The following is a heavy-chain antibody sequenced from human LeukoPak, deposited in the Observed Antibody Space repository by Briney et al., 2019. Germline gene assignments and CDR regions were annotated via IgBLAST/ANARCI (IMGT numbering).Heavy chain of an antibody. CDR1: GYTFTSYY. J-gene: IGHJ4*02. D-gene: IGHD3-22*01. CDR2: INPSGGTT. CDR3: ARRVTTGGVDY. V-gene: IGHV1-46*03. Sequence: ASVKVSCKASGYTFTSYYIHWVRQAPGQGLEWMGIINPSGGTTAYAQKLQGRVTMTRDTSTTTVYMELSSLRSEDTAVYYCARRVTTGGVDYWGQGTLVTVSS.